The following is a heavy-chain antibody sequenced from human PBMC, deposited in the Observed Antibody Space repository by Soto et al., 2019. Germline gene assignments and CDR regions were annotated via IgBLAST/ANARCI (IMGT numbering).Heavy chain of an antibody. CDR2: ISYDGSNK. D-gene: IGHD2-15*01. J-gene: IGHJ6*02. CDR3: AKDRGYCSGGSCYYYGMDV. V-gene: IGHV3-30*18. Sequence: GGSLRLSCAASGFTFSSYGMHWVRQAPGKGLEWVAVISYDGSNKYYADSVKGRLTISRDNSKNTLYLQMNSLRAEDTAVYYCAKDRGYCSGGSCYYYGMDVWGQGTTVTVSS. CDR1: GFTFSSYG.